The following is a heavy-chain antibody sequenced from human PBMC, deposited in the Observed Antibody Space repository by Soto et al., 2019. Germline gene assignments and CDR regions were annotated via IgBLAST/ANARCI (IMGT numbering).Heavy chain of an antibody. CDR2: IYPGDSDT. D-gene: IGHD6-19*01. Sequence: PGESLKISCKGSGYSFTSYWVGWVRQMPGKGLEWMGIIYPGDSDTRYSPSFQGQVTISADKSISTAYLQWSSLKASDTAMYYCATSSIAVAGPFDYWGQGTLVTVSS. V-gene: IGHV5-51*01. CDR3: ATSSIAVAGPFDY. J-gene: IGHJ4*02. CDR1: GYSFTSYW.